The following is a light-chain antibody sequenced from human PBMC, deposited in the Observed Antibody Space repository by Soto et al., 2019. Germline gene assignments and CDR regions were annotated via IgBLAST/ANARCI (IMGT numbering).Light chain of an antibody. Sequence: EIVLTQSPATLSLSPGERATLSYRASQSVSSYLAWYQQNPGQAPRLLIYDASNRATGIPARFSGSGSGTDFTLTISSLEPEDFAVYYCQQRSNWPLTFGGGTKVDIK. CDR3: QQRSNWPLT. CDR2: DAS. V-gene: IGKV3-11*01. J-gene: IGKJ4*01. CDR1: QSVSSY.